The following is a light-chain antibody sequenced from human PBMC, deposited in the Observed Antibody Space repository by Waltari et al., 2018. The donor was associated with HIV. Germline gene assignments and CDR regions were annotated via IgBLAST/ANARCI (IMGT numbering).Light chain of an antibody. CDR3: HQYGGSPPT. CDR1: QSVSRSF. V-gene: IGKV3-20*01. J-gene: IGKJ1*01. CDR2: GAS. Sequence: EIVLTQSPGSLSLSPGERATLSCRASQSVSRSFLAWLQQKPGQAPRLLVYGASSRATDIPDRFSGSGSVTDFTLTISRLEPEDFAVYYCHQYGGSPPTFGQGTKVEIK.